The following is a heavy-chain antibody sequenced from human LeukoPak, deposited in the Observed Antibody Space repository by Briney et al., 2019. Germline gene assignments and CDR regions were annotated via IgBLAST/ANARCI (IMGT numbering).Heavy chain of an antibody. CDR3: ARELYGSGSYYTETDY. V-gene: IGHV1-18*01. J-gene: IGHJ4*02. Sequence: ASVKVSCKASGYTFTSYGISWVRQAPGQGLEWMGWISACNGNTNYAQKLQGRVTMTTDTSTSTAYMELRSLRSDDTAVYYCARELYGSGSYYTETDYWGQGTLVTVSS. CDR1: GYTFTSYG. D-gene: IGHD3-10*01. CDR2: ISACNGNT.